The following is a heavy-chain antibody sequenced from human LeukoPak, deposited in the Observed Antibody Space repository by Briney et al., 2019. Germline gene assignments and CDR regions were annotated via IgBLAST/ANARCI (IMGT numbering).Heavy chain of an antibody. Sequence: ASVKVSCKTSGYTFTSYYMHWVRQAPGQGVEWMGIINPSGGSTSYAQKFQGRVTMTSDTSTSTVYMELSSLRSEDTAVYYCAKRRGSGYDLDYWGQGTLVTVSS. CDR2: INPSGGST. V-gene: IGHV1-46*01. CDR3: AKRRGSGYDLDY. J-gene: IGHJ4*02. CDR1: GYTFTSYY. D-gene: IGHD5-12*01.